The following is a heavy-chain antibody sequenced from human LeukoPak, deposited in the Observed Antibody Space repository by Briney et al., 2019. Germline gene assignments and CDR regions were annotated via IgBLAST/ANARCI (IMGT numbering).Heavy chain of an antibody. Sequence: GGSLRLSCAASGFTFSRDWMHWVRQAPGKGLVWVSRISDDGSITTYADSVQGRFTISRDNAKSTVFLQMNSLRVEDTAVYFCVRRYYGDNVYDRHFDFWGQGILVTVSS. CDR3: VRRYYGDNVYDRHFDF. CDR1: GFTFSRDW. V-gene: IGHV3-74*03. CDR2: ISDDGSIT. J-gene: IGHJ4*02. D-gene: IGHD5/OR15-5a*01.